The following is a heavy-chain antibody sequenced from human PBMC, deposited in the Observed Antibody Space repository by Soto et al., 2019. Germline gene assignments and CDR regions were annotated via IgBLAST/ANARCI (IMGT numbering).Heavy chain of an antibody. V-gene: IGHV3-30-3*01. CDR1: GFTFSSYA. CDR2: MSYDGSNK. J-gene: IGHJ6*02. CDR3: ARDGNDVDIVATTHYYYYGMDV. D-gene: IGHD5-12*01. Sequence: QVQLVESGGGVVQPGRSLRLSCAASGFTFSSYAMHWVRQAPGKGLEWVAVMSYDGSNKYYADSVKGRFTISRDNSKNTLYLQMNSLRAEDPAVYYCARDGNDVDIVATTHYYYYGMDVWGQGTTVTVSS.